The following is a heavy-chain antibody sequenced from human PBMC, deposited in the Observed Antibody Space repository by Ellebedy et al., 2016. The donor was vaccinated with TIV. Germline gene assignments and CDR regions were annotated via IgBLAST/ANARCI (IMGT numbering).Heavy chain of an antibody. CDR2: IIPIFGTA. J-gene: IGHJ5*02. V-gene: IGHV1-69*13. Sequence: SVKVSCXASGGTFSSYAISWVRQAPGQGLEWMGGIIPIFGTANYAQKFQGRVTITADESTSTAYMELSSLRSEDTAVYYCARGVTMVRGVMGFDPWGQGTLVTVSS. CDR3: ARGVTMVRGVMGFDP. D-gene: IGHD3-10*01. CDR1: GGTFSSYA.